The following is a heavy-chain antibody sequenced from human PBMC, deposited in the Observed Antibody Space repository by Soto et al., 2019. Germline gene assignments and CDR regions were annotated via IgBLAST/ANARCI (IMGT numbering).Heavy chain of an antibody. D-gene: IGHD1-1*01. CDR2: VRSKLNSYAT. J-gene: IGHJ4*02. CDR3: ARATVGYFDY. CDR1: GFIFSGSA. V-gene: IGHV3-73*01. Sequence: PGGSLRLSCAASGFIFSGSAMHWVRQAPGKGLEWVGPVRSKLNSYATAFDASVKGRFTISRDDLKNTAYLQMNSLKTEDTAVYYCARATVGYFDYWGQGTLVTVSS.